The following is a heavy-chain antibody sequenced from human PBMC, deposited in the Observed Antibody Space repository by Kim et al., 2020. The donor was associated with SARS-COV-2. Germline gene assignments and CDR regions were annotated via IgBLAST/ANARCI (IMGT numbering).Heavy chain of an antibody. CDR3: AREVPLGSNGGYCFDY. Sequence: GGSLRLSCAASGFTFSSYGMNWVRQAPGKGLEWVSYISSSSGTIKYADSVKGRFTISRDNAKNSLYLQMNSLRDEDTAVYYCAREVPLGSNGGYCFDYWGQGSLVTVSS. CDR2: ISSSSGTI. V-gene: IGHV3-48*02. J-gene: IGHJ4*02. D-gene: IGHD2-2*01. CDR1: GFTFSSYG.